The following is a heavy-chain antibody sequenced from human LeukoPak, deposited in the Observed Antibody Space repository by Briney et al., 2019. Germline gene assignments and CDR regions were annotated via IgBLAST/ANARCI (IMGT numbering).Heavy chain of an antibody. V-gene: IGHV3-30*04. J-gene: IGHJ3*02. CDR2: ISYDGSNK. Sequence: PGRSLRLSCAASGFTFSSYAMHWVRQAPGKGLEWVAVISYDGSNKCYADSAKGRFTISRDNSKNTLYLQMSSLRAEDTAVYYCARDGNAHAFDIWGQGTMVTVSS. D-gene: IGHD4-23*01. CDR1: GFTFSSYA. CDR3: ARDGNAHAFDI.